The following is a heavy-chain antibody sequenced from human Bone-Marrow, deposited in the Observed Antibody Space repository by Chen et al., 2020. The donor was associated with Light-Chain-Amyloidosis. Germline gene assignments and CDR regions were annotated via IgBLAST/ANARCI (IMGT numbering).Heavy chain of an antibody. V-gene: IGHV5-51*01. CDR3: ARRRDCYNFDY. CDR1: GYNFPNYW. J-gene: IGHJ4*02. D-gene: IGHD2-21*01. CDR2: IYPDDSDA. Sequence: EVQLEQSGPEVKKPGESLKISCTGPGYNFPNYWIGWVRQMPGKGLEWMGVIYPDDSDARCSPSFEGQVTISADKSITTAYLQWRSLKASDTAMYYCARRRDCYNFDYLGQGTLVTVSS.